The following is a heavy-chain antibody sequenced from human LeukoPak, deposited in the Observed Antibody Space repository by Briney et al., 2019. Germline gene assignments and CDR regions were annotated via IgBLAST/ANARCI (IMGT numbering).Heavy chain of an antibody. J-gene: IGHJ4*02. Sequence: PSETLSLTCTVSGGSISSSSYYWGWIRQPPGKGLEWIGSIYYSGSTYYTLSLKSRVTISVDTSKNQFSLKLSSVTAADTAVYYCARHLPLPTTVTAHFDYWGQGTLVTVSS. CDR1: GGSISSSSYY. D-gene: IGHD4-17*01. CDR3: ARHLPLPTTVTAHFDY. V-gene: IGHV4-39*01. CDR2: IYYSGST.